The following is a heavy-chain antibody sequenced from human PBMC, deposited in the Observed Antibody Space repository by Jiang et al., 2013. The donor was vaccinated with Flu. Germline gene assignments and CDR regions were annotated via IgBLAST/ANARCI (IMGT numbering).Heavy chain of an antibody. Sequence: GLVKPSQTLSLTCTVSGGSIISGGFYWSWIRQHPGKGLEWIGYIYYSGSTYYNPSLKSLVTISVDTSKNQFSLKLSSVTAADTAVYYCARENYDFWSQSRWIDYWGQGTLVTVSS. D-gene: IGHD3-3*01. CDR1: GGSIISGGFY. CDR3: ARENYDFWSQSRWIDY. V-gene: IGHV4-31*01. CDR2: IYYSGST. J-gene: IGHJ4*02.